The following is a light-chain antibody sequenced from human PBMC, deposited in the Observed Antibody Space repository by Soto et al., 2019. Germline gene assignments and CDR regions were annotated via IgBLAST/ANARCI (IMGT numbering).Light chain of an antibody. CDR1: SSDVGSYNY. V-gene: IGLV2-14*01. Sequence: QSALTQPASVSGSPGQSITISCTGTSSDVGSYNYVSWYQQHPGKAPKLMIYDVNNRPSGVSNRFSGSKSDNTASLTISGLQAEDEADYYCSSYSSTSTLVVFGGGTKLTVL. J-gene: IGLJ2*01. CDR2: DVN. CDR3: SSYSSTSTLVV.